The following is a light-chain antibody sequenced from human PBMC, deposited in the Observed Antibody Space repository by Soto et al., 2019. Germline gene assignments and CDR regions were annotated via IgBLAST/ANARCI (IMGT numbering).Light chain of an antibody. V-gene: IGLV1-51*01. CDR2: DDN. J-gene: IGLJ1*01. CDR1: SSNIGGNS. Sequence: QYVMTQPPSVSAAPGQKVTISCYGSSSNIGGNSVSWYQQLPGTAPKLLIYDDNKRPSGIPDRFSGSKSGTSATLGITGFQTGDEAEYYCGSWDSSLSAYVFGTGTKLTVL. CDR3: GSWDSSLSAYV.